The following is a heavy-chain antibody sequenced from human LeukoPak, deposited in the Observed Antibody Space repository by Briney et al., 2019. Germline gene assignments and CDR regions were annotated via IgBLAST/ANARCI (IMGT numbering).Heavy chain of an antibody. CDR2: IKQDGSEK. CDR3: ARGGGRGTMVRAPDNWFDP. J-gene: IGHJ5*02. Sequence: GGSLRLSCAASGFTFSSHWMSWVRQAPGKGLEWVANIKQDGSEKYYVDSVKGRFTISRDNAKNSLYLQMNSLRAEDTAVYYCARGGGRGTMVRAPDNWFDPWGQGTLVTVSS. V-gene: IGHV3-7*01. CDR1: GFTFSSHW. D-gene: IGHD3-10*01.